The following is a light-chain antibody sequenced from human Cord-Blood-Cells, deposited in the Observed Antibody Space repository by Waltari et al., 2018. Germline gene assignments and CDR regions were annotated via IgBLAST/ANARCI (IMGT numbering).Light chain of an antibody. J-gene: IGLJ3*02. CDR3: SSYTSSSTWV. Sequence: QSALTQPASVSGSPGQSITIPCTGTSSAVGGYNYVPWYQQHPGKAPKLTIYEFSNRPSGVSNRFSGSKSGNTASLTISGLQAEDEADYYCSSYTSSSTWVFGGGTKLTVL. V-gene: IGLV2-14*01. CDR1: SSAVGGYNY. CDR2: EFS.